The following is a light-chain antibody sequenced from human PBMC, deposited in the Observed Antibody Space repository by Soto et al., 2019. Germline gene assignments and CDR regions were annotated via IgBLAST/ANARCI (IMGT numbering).Light chain of an antibody. CDR2: GAS. CDR1: QSVSSN. J-gene: IGKJ4*01. V-gene: IGKV3-15*01. CDR3: QQYNNWPPPLT. Sequence: EIVMTQSPATLSVSPGERATLSCRASQSVSSNLAWYQQKPGQAPRLLLYGASTRATGIPARFSGSGSGTAFTHTISRLQSENFAVYYWQQYNNWPPPLTFGGGTKVESK.